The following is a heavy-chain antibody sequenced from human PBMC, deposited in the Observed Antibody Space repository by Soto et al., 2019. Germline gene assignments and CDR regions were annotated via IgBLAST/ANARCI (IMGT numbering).Heavy chain of an antibody. D-gene: IGHD4-17*01. J-gene: IGHJ6*03. CDR1: GGTFSSYA. CDR3: ALDYGDPTDYYYYYYMDV. V-gene: IGHV1-69*13. Sequence: SVKVSCKASGGTFSSYAISWVRQAPGQGLEWMGGIIPIFGTANYAQKFQGRVTMTADESTSTAYMELSSLRSEDTAVYYCALDYGDPTDYYYYYYMDVWGKGTTVTVSS. CDR2: IIPIFGTA.